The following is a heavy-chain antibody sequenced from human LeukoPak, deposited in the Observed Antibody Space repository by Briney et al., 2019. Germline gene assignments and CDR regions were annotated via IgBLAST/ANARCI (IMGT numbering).Heavy chain of an antibody. D-gene: IGHD2-2*01. J-gene: IGHJ4*02. V-gene: IGHV3-23*01. CDR2: ISGSGGST. CDR1: GFTFSSYA. CDR3: AKFASIVVVPAAMPAFDY. Sequence: AGGSLRLSCAASGFTFSSYAMSWVRQAPGKGLEWVSAISGSGGSTYYADSVKGRFTISRDNSKNTLYLQMNSLRAEDTAVYYCAKFASIVVVPAAMPAFDYWGQGTLVTVSS.